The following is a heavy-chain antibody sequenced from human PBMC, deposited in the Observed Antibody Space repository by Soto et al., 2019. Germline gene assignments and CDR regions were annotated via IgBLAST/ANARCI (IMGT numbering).Heavy chain of an antibody. J-gene: IGHJ4*02. Sequence: PGGSLRLSCAASGFTFSSYAMSWVRQAPGKGLEWASAISGSGGSTYYADSVKGRFTISRDNSKNTLYLQINSLRAEDTAVYYCAKEIIAAAGSNYFDYWGQGTLVTVSS. CDR1: GFTFSSYA. CDR2: ISGSGGST. V-gene: IGHV3-23*01. CDR3: AKEIIAAAGSNYFDY. D-gene: IGHD6-13*01.